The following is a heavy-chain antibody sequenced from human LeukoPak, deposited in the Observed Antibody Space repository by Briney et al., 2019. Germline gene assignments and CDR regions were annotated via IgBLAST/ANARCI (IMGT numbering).Heavy chain of an antibody. CDR3: AKALGYCSGGSCPFDY. Sequence: PGGSLRLSCAASGFTFSSYAMSWVRQAPGKGLEWVSAISGSGGSTYYADSVKGRFTISRDNSKNTLYLQMNSLRAEDTAVYYRAKALGYCSGGSCPFDYWGQGTLVTVSS. CDR1: GFTFSSYA. D-gene: IGHD2-15*01. J-gene: IGHJ4*02. CDR2: ISGSGGST. V-gene: IGHV3-23*01.